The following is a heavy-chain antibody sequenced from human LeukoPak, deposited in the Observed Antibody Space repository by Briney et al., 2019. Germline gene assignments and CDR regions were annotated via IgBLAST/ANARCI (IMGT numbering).Heavy chain of an antibody. CDR3: ARSGPYYYHYLDV. CDR1: GYSLTNGYY. J-gene: IGHJ6*03. CDR2: VYHSGTT. Sequence: SETLSLTCTVSGYSLTNGYYWVWIRQPPGKGLEWIGAVYHSGTTYYNPSLMSRVATSVDTSKNQFSLKLSSVTAADTAVYFCARSGPYYYHYLDVWGRGTTVTVSS. V-gene: IGHV4-38-2*02.